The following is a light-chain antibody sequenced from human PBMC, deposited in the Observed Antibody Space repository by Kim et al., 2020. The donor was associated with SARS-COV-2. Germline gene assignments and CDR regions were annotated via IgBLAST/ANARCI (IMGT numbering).Light chain of an antibody. J-gene: IGLJ2*01. CDR2: SNI. V-gene: IGLV1-47*02. CDR3: ATWDDSLSGVV. CDR1: TSNIGSNY. Sequence: TISRSGSTSNIGSNYVYCDQHLPGPPPKLLIYSNIQRPSGVPDRFSGSKSGTSASLAISGLRSEDEADYYCATWDDSLSGVVFGGGTQLTVL.